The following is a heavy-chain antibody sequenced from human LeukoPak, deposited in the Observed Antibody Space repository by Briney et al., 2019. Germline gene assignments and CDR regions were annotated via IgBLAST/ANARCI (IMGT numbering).Heavy chain of an antibody. J-gene: IGHJ6*02. CDR1: VFTLSSYS. V-gene: IGHV3-23*01. CDR3: AKRPRYYYYGMDV. Sequence: GGSLRLSCAASVFTLSSYSMRWVRQALWKGLEWVSAISGSGGSTYYADSVKGRFTISRDNSKNTLYLQMNSLRAEDTAVYYCAKRPRYYYYGMDVWGQGTTVTVSS. CDR2: ISGSGGST.